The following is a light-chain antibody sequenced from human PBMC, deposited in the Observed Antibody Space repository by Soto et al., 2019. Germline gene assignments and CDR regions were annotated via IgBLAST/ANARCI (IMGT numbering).Light chain of an antibody. Sequence: QSVLTQPASVSGSPGQSITISCSGTNTDVGAYDYVSWYQQHPGKAPKLLIYEISNRPSGVSNRFSASKSGNTASLTISGLQAEDEADYYCSSYTSSSTRIFGGGTKLTVL. CDR3: SSYTSSSTRI. CDR1: NTDVGAYDY. CDR2: EIS. J-gene: IGLJ2*01. V-gene: IGLV2-14*01.